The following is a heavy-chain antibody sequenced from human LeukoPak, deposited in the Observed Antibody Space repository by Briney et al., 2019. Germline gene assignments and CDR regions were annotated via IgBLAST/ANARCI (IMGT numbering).Heavy chain of an antibody. V-gene: IGHV4-59*08. CDR2: IYYSGTT. J-gene: IGHJ5*02. D-gene: IGHD3-3*01. CDR1: GGSISSYY. Sequence: PSETLSLTCTVSGGSISSYYWNWIRRPPGKGLEWIGYIYYSGTTNYNPPLKSRVTISVDTSKNQSSLKLTSVTAADTAVYYCAKSPYDFWSGGFDPWGQGTLVTVSS. CDR3: AKSPYDFWSGGFDP.